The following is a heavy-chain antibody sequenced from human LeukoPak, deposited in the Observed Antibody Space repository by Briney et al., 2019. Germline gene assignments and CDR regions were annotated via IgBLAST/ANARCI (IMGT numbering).Heavy chain of an antibody. CDR2: IYYSGST. J-gene: IGHJ6*02. D-gene: IGHD3-22*01. CDR3: ARQAIGAQMKWLSTYYYYGMDV. CDR1: GGSISSSSYY. V-gene: IGHV4-39*01. Sequence: SETLSLTCTVSGGSISSSSYYWGWIRQPPGEGLEWIGSIYYSGSTYYNPSLKSRVTISVDTSKNQFSLKLSSVTAADTAVYYCARQAIGAQMKWLSTYYYYGMDVWGQGTTVTVSS.